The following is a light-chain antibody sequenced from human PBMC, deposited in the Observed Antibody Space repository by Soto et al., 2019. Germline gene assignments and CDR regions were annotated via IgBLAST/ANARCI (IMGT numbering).Light chain of an antibody. Sequence: QSVLTQPPSVSGTPGQRVTVSCSGGRSNIASNTVHWYQQLPGAAPKPLIYRDNQRPSGVPDRFAASKSGTSASLAISGIQSADEGDYYCAACDDSDNALYVFGTGTKVT. CDR1: RSNIASNT. CDR3: AACDDSDNALYV. J-gene: IGLJ1*01. CDR2: RDN. V-gene: IGLV1-44*01.